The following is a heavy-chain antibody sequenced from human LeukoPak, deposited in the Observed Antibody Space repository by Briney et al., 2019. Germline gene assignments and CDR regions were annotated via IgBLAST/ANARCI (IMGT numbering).Heavy chain of an antibody. CDR1: GFTFSSYG. D-gene: IGHD3-10*01. Sequence: PGGSLRLSCAASGFTFSSYGMSWVRQAPGKGLEWVSTISGSGSSTYCADSVKGRFTISRDNSKNTLYLQMNSLRAEDTAVYYCAKSPYYYGSGSYDYWGQGTLVTVSS. V-gene: IGHV3-23*01. CDR2: ISGSGSST. J-gene: IGHJ4*02. CDR3: AKSPYYYGSGSYDY.